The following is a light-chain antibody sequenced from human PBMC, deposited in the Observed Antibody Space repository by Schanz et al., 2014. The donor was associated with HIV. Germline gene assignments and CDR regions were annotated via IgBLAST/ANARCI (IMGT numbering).Light chain of an antibody. CDR1: ALNLGHNF. Sequence: QSLLTQPPSVSAAPGQRVTISCSGGALNLGHNFVSWYQQFPGTAPKLLIYDNNERPSDIPDRFSGSKTGTSATLVIIGLQTGDEADYYCGTWESSLSGGGVFGTGTKLTVL. CDR3: GTWESSLSGGGV. CDR2: DNN. J-gene: IGLJ1*01. V-gene: IGLV1-51*01.